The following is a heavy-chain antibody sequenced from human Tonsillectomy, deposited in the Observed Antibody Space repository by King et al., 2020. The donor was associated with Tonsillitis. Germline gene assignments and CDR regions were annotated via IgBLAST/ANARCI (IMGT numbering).Heavy chain of an antibody. CDR2: IIPIFGTA. D-gene: IGHD3-10*01. CDR3: ARAPSGSYYYYYGMDV. Sequence: QLVQSGAEVKKPGSSVKVSCKASGGTFSSYAISWVRQAPGQGLEWMGEIIPIFGTANYAQKFQGRVTITADESTSTAYMELSGLRSEDTAVYYCARAPSGSYYYYYGMDVWGQGTTVTVSS. V-gene: IGHV1-69*01. J-gene: IGHJ6*02. CDR1: GGTFSSYA.